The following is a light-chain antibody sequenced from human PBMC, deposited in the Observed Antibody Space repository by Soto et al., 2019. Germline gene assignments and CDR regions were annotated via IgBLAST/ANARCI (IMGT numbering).Light chain of an antibody. CDR2: GAS. CDR3: HHYGDTPRT. Sequence: EIVLTQSPCTLSLSPGERATLSCRASQSVSSYLAWYQQKPGQAPRLLMYGASSRATGIPDRFSGSGSGTDFTLTISRLEPEDFAVYYCHHYGDTPRTFGQGTKVDIK. J-gene: IGKJ1*01. V-gene: IGKV3-20*01. CDR1: QSVSSY.